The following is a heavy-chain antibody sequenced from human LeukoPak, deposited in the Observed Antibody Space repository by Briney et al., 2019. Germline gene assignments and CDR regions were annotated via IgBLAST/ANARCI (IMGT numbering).Heavy chain of an antibody. J-gene: IGHJ5*02. CDR3: ARDYTPERGFDP. D-gene: IGHD3-16*01. V-gene: IGHV1-18*01. CDR1: GDTFTSYG. Sequence: ASVQVSCKASGDTFTSYGITWVRQAPGQGLELMGWISAYNTNTNYVQKFQGRVTMTTDISTNTAYLEVRSLTSDDTAMYYCARDYTPERGFDPWGQGTLVIVSS. CDR2: ISAYNTNT.